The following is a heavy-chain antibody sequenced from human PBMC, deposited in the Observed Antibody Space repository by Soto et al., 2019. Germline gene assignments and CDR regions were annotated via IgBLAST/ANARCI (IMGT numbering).Heavy chain of an antibody. V-gene: IGHV4-31*03. Sequence: SETLSLTCTVSGGSISSGGYYWSWVRQHPGKGLEWIGYIYYSGSTYYNPSLKSRVTISVDTSKNQFSLKLSSVTAADTAVYYCARSLITMVRGVNWFDPWGQGTLVTVSS. CDR3: ARSLITMVRGVNWFDP. J-gene: IGHJ5*02. CDR2: IYYSGST. CDR1: GGSISSGGYY. D-gene: IGHD3-10*01.